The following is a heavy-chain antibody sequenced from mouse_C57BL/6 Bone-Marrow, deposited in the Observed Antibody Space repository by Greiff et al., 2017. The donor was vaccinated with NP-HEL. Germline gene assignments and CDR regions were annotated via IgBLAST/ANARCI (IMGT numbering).Heavy chain of an antibody. V-gene: IGHV5-6*01. CDR3: AKDGSSYG. CDR1: GFTFSSYG. Sequence: EVQVVESGGDLVKPGGSLKLSCAASGFTFSSYGMSWVRQTPDKRLEWVATISSGGSYTYYPDSVKGRFTISRDNAKNTLYLQMSSLKSEDTAMYYCAKDGSSYGWGQGTLVTVSA. D-gene: IGHD1-1*01. CDR2: ISSGGSYT. J-gene: IGHJ3*02.